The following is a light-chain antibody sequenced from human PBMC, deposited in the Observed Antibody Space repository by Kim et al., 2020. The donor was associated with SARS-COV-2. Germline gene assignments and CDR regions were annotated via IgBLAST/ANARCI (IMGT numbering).Light chain of an antibody. J-gene: IGKJ4*01. CDR1: PGVDTY. CDR2: DES. CDR3: QQRSSWPLT. V-gene: IGKV3-11*01. Sequence: LSPGENATLTSMASPGVDTYLAWYQQRPGQPPRVLIYDESNRATGIPVRFSGSGSGTDFTLTISSLESEDSAVYYCQQRSSWPLTFGGGTKVDIK.